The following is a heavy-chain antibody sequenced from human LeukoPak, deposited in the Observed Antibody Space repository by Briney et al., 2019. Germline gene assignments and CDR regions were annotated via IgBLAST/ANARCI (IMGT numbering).Heavy chain of an antibody. D-gene: IGHD6-19*01. CDR1: GGSISSSSYY. V-gene: IGHV4-39*01. CDR2: IYYSGST. CDR3: ARLSTQIAVAL. Sequence: SETLSLTCTASGGSISSSSYYWGWIRQPPGKGLEWIGSIYYSGSTYYNPSLKSRVTISVDTSKNQFSLKLSSVTAADTAVYYCARLSTQIAVALWGRGTLVTVSS. J-gene: IGHJ2*01.